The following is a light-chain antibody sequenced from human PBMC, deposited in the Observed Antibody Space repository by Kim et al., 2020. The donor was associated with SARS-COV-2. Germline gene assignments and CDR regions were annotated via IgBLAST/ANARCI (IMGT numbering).Light chain of an antibody. CDR3: QQSYSTPRYS. V-gene: IGKV1-39*01. CDR1: QTISTF. J-gene: IGKJ2*03. CDR2: GAS. Sequence: ASVGDKVTITCRASQTISTFLNWYQQTPGKAPALLIHGASSLHSGVPSRFSGSGSGTDLTLTITNLQPEDFAIYFCQQSYSTPRYSFGQGTKLEIK.